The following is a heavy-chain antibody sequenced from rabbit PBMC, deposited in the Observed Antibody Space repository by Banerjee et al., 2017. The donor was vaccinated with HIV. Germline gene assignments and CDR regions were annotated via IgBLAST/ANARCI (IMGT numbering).Heavy chain of an antibody. CDR2: IYSISGYT. Sequence: QEQLEESGGDLVKPEGSLTLTCTASGFSFSNNYYMCWVRQAPGKGLEFIACIYSISGYTWYASWAKGRFTITRSTSLNTVTLQMTSLTAADTATYFCVRETETYADYAGYGYYFNLWGPGTLVTVS. J-gene: IGHJ4*01. V-gene: IGHV1S43*01. CDR3: VRETETYADYAGYGYYFNL. CDR1: GFSFSNNYY. D-gene: IGHD3-1*01.